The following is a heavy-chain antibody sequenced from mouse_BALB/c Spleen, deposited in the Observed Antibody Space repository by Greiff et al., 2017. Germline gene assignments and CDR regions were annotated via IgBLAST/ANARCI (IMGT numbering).Heavy chain of an antibody. CDR1: GYTFTSYW. J-gene: IGHJ4*01. CDR3: ARVGVIYYDYDEGYAMDY. CDR2: INPSNGGT. Sequence: VQLQQPGAELVKPGASVKLSCKASGYTFTSYWMHWVKLRPGQGFEWIGEINPSNGGTNYNEKFKRKATLTVDKSSSTAYMQLSSLTSEDSAVYYCARVGVIYYDYDEGYAMDYWGQGTSVTVSS. V-gene: IGHV1S81*02. D-gene: IGHD2-4*01.